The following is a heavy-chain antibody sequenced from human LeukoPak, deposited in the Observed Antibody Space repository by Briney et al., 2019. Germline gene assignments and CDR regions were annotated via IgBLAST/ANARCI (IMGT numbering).Heavy chain of an antibody. Sequence: SETLSLTCAISGGSINNYYWSWIRQPPGKGLEWIGYIYYSGTTNYSPSLNSRVNISLDTAKNQFSLRLSSVTAADTAVYYCARGSSRLSGYSSSWGQGTLVTVSS. D-gene: IGHD5-18*01. CDR3: ARGSSRLSGYSSS. J-gene: IGHJ4*02. CDR2: IYYSGTT. V-gene: IGHV4-59*08. CDR1: GGSINNYY.